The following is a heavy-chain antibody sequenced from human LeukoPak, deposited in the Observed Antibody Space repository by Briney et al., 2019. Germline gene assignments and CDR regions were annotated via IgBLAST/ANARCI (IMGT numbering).Heavy chain of an antibody. D-gene: IGHD2-2*01. CDR3: AKSIARTYCSSTSCLFSGMDV. Sequence: PGGSLRLSCVISGFTFSDYGMSWVHQAPGKGLEWISSISGSGGSTYYADSVKGRFSISRDNSENTLYLEMDSLRAEDTAVYYCAKSIARTYCSSTSCLFSGMDVWGQGTTVTVSS. V-gene: IGHV3-23*01. CDR2: ISGSGGST. CDR1: GFTFSDYG. J-gene: IGHJ6*02.